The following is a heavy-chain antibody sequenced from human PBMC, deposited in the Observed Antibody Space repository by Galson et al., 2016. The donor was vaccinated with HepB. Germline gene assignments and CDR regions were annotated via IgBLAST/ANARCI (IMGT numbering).Heavy chain of an antibody. J-gene: IGHJ5*02. Sequence: SCKASGYIFTDYFVHWVRQAPGQGLEWVGIINPTDGTTHYAQKLQGRVAMTRDTSTSTVYMELNTLRSEDTAVYYYARRVCTATTCFVNWFDPWGQGTLVSVSS. V-gene: IGHV1-46*01. D-gene: IGHD2-2*01. CDR3: ARRVCTATTCFVNWFDP. CDR2: INPTDGTT. CDR1: GYIFTDYF.